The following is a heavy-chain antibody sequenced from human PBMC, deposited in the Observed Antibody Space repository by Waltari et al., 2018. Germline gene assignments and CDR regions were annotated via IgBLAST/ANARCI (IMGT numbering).Heavy chain of an antibody. V-gene: IGHV3-21*01. D-gene: IGHD6-13*01. CDR2: ISSSSSYI. CDR1: GFPFSSYS. CDR3: ARESSSWYYFDY. Sequence: EVQLVESGGGLVKPGGSLRLSCAASGFPFSSYSMNWVRQAPGKGLEWVSSISSSSSYIYYADSVKGRFTISRDNAKNSLYLQMNSLRAEDTAVYYCARESSSWYYFDYWGQGTLVTVSS. J-gene: IGHJ4*02.